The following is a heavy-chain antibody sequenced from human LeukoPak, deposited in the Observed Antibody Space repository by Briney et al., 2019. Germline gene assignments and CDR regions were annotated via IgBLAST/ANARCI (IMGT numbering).Heavy chain of an antibody. Sequence: ASVKVSCKASGDTFTGYAMHWVRQAPGQRLEWMGWINAGNGNTKYSQKLQGRVTITRDTSASAAYMEMSSLRFEDTAVYYCARGLVGTIALAYWGQGTLVTVSS. V-gene: IGHV1-3*01. D-gene: IGHD5-12*01. CDR2: INAGNGNT. J-gene: IGHJ4*02. CDR3: ARGLVGTIALAY. CDR1: GDTFTGYA.